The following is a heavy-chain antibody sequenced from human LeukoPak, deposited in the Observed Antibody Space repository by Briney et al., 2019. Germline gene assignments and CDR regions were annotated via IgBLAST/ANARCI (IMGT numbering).Heavy chain of an antibody. CDR2: ISTSSLYI. D-gene: IGHD1-1*01. Sequence: GGSLRLSCAASGFTFSRYTMKWVGQAPGKGLDWVSSISTSSLYIYYADSLKGQFTISRDNAKNSLFLQMNSLRAGDTAVYYCAREKASTTGTTDYDYWGQGTLVTVSS. V-gene: IGHV3-21*01. CDR3: AREKASTTGTTDYDY. CDR1: GFTFSRYT. J-gene: IGHJ4*02.